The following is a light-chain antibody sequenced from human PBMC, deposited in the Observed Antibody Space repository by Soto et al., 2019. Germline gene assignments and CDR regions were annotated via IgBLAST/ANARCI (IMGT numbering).Light chain of an antibody. CDR1: QTVRDN. CDR2: GAS. CDR3: QQSNNWPYT. J-gene: IGKJ2*01. V-gene: IGKV3-15*01. Sequence: EIVMTHSPATLSVSPGDRATLSCRASQTVRDNLAWYQQKPGQAPRLLIYGASTRATGIPARFSGSGSGTEFTLTIDSLQSEDCALYFCQQSNNWPYTFGQGTKLEIK.